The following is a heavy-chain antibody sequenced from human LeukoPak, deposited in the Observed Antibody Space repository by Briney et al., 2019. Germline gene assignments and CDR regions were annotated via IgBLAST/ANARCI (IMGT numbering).Heavy chain of an antibody. CDR1: GYSFTSYW. Sequence: GESLKISCKGSGYSFTSYWIGWVRQMPGKGLEWMGIIYSGDSDTRYSPSFQGQVTISADKSISTAYLQWSSLKASDTAVYYCARHDGFGGVIGPGAFDIWGQGTMVTVSS. CDR3: ARHDGFGGVIGPGAFDI. D-gene: IGHD3-16*01. V-gene: IGHV5-51*01. J-gene: IGHJ3*02. CDR2: IYSGDSDT.